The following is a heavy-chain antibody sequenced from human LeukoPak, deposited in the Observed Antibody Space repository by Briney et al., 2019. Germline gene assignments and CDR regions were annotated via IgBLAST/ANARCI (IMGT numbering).Heavy chain of an antibody. CDR2: ISSSSSTI. V-gene: IGHV3-48*01. CDR1: GLTFSSYN. D-gene: IGHD3-3*01. J-gene: IGHJ4*02. Sequence: GRSLRLACAAAGLTFSSYNTNWVRQAPGEGLEWVSYISSSSSTIHYADSVKGRFTISRDNAKNTLYLQMNSLRAEDTAVYYCARSAMTIFGVVLYYFDYWGQGTLVTVSS. CDR3: ARSAMTIFGVVLYYFDY.